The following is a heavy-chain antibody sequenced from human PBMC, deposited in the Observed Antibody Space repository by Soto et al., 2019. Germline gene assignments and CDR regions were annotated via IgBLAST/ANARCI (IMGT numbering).Heavy chain of an antibody. CDR2: IYYSGGT. CDR3: ARRSYGSGVDL. CDR1: GGSISSSNHY. J-gene: IGHJ5*02. V-gene: IGHV4-39*01. D-gene: IGHD3-10*01. Sequence: QLQLQESGPGLVKPSETLSLTCTVSGGSISSSNHYWGWIRQTPGKGLEWIGNIYYSGGTFYNASLKRRVTISVDTSQNQLSLKVTSVTAADTAVYYCARRSYGSGVDLWGQGTLVTVSS.